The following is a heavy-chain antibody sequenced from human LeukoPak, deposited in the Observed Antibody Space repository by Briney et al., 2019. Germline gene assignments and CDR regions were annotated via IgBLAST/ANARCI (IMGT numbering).Heavy chain of an antibody. Sequence: VASVKVSCKASGGTFSSYAISWVRQAPGQGLEWMGGIIPIFGTANYAQKFQGRVTITADESTSTAYMELSSLRSEDTAVYYRARERSRYCGGDCSLTPYGMDVWGQGTTVTVSS. D-gene: IGHD2-21*02. CDR2: IIPIFGTA. V-gene: IGHV1-69*13. CDR1: GGTFSSYA. J-gene: IGHJ6*02. CDR3: ARERSRYCGGDCSLTPYGMDV.